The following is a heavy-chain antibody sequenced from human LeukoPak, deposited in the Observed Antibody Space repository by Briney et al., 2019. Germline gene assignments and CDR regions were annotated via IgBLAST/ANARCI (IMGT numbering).Heavy chain of an antibody. CDR1: EFTVSTNY. CDR2: IWRSGRT. D-gene: IGHD3-22*01. CDR3: AGDRIGSGYYDY. J-gene: IGHJ4*02. V-gene: IGHV3-66*01. Sequence: PGGSLRLSCAASEFTVSTNYMSWVRQAPGKGLEWVSVIWRSGRTDYADSVKGRFIISRDNSKNTLYLQLNSLRAEDSAVYFCAGDRIGSGYYDYWGQGTHVTVSS.